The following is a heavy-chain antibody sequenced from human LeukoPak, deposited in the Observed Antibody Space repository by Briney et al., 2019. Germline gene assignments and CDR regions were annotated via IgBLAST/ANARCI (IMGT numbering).Heavy chain of an antibody. CDR1: GFTFSSYA. D-gene: IGHD6-19*01. V-gene: IGHV3-23*01. CDR3: AKVKGMAVAALDY. Sequence: GGFLRLSCAASGFTFSSYAMSWVRQAPGKGLEWVSAISGSGGSTYYADSVKGRFTISRDNSKNTLYLQMNSLRAEDTAVYYCAKVKGMAVAALDYWGQGTLVTVSS. CDR2: ISGSGGST. J-gene: IGHJ4*02.